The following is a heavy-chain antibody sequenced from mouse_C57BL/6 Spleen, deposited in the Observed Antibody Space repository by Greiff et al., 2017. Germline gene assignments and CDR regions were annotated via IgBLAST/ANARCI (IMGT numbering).Heavy chain of an antibody. V-gene: IGHV5-17*01. CDR3: ARSYGSRDPWFAY. Sequence: EVMLVESGGGLVKPGGSLKLSCAASGFTFSDYGMHWVRQAPEKGLEWVAYISSGSSTIYYADTVKGRFTISRDNAKNTLFLQMTSLRSEDTAMYYCARSYGSRDPWFAYWGQGTLVTVSA. CDR1: GFTFSDYG. CDR2: ISSGSSTI. D-gene: IGHD1-1*01. J-gene: IGHJ3*01.